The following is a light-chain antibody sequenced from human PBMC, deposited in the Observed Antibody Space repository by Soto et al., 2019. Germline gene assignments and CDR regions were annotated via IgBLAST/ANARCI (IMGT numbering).Light chain of an antibody. J-gene: IGKJ1*01. CDR1: QSISSW. CDR3: QQYNKYWT. CDR2: KAS. V-gene: IGKV1-5*03. Sequence: DIQMTQSPSTLSASVGDRVTITCRASQSISSWLDWYQQKLGKAPKLLIYKASSLESGVPSRFSGSGSGTEFTLTISSLQPDDFATYYCQQYNKYWTFGQGTKVEIK.